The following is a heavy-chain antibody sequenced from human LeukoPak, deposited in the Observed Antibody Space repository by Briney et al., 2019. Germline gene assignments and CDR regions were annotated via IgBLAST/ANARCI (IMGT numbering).Heavy chain of an antibody. J-gene: IGHJ3*02. CDR3: AAPRLTIFGVVSPYDAFDI. Sequence: GTSVKVSCKASGFTFTSSAVQWVRQAREQRLEWIGWIVVGSGNTNYAQKFQERVTITRDMSTSTAYMELSSLRSEDTAVYYCAAPRLTIFGVVSPYDAFDIWGQGTMVTVSS. V-gene: IGHV1-58*01. CDR1: GFTFTSSA. CDR2: IVVGSGNT. D-gene: IGHD3-3*01.